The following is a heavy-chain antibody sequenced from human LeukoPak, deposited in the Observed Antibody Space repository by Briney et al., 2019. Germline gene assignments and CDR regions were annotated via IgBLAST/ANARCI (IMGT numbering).Heavy chain of an antibody. D-gene: IGHD6-19*01. CDR1: GFTFSNYG. CDR3: ARDYGGGWYAAFDI. J-gene: IGHJ3*02. Sequence: ASVKVSCKASGFTFSNYGICWVRQAPGQGLEWMGLISGYTGNTTFAQKFQGRVTMTTDTSTNTAYMEMRSLRFDDSAVYYCARDYGGGWYAAFDIWGQGTAVTVSS. CDR2: ISGYTGNT. V-gene: IGHV1-18*01.